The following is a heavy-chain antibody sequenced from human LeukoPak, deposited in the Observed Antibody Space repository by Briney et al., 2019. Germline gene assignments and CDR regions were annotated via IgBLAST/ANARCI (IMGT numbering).Heavy chain of an antibody. D-gene: IGHD2-2*02. V-gene: IGHV3-23*01. CDR2: ISGSGGST. CDR1: GFTFSSYA. J-gene: IGHJ3*02. Sequence: GGSLRLSCAASGFTFSSYAMSWVRQAPGKGLEWVSAISGSGGSTYYADSVKGRFTISRDNSKNTLYLQMNSLRAEDTAVYYCAKDRRDCSSTSCYTLLGAFDIWDQGTMVTVSS. CDR3: AKDRRDCSSTSCYTLLGAFDI.